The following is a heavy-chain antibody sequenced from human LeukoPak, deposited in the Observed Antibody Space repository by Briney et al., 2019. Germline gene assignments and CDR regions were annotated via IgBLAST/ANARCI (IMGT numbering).Heavy chain of an antibody. Sequence: ASVKVSCKASGYTFISYGISWVRQAPGQGLEWMGWISPFGNTNYAQKLQGRVTMTTDTSTSTAYMELRSLRSDDTAVYYCTTEGYGSGSYSYWGQGTLVTVSS. CDR1: GYTFISYG. CDR3: TTEGYGSGSYSY. J-gene: IGHJ4*02. V-gene: IGHV1-18*01. CDR2: ISPFGNT. D-gene: IGHD3-10*01.